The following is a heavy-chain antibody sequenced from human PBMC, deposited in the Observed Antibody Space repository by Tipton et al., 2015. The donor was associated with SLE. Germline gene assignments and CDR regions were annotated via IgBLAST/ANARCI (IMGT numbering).Heavy chain of an antibody. V-gene: IGHV3-7*01. Sequence: GSLRLSCAASGFTFSNYWMSWVRQAPGKGLEWVANIKQDGSEKYYVDSVKGRFTISRDNAKNSLYLQMNSLRAEDTAVYYCARVVIVATWDIWGQGTMVTVSS. CDR2: IKQDGSEK. CDR1: GFTFSNYW. CDR3: ARVVIVATWDI. D-gene: IGHD5-12*01. J-gene: IGHJ3*02.